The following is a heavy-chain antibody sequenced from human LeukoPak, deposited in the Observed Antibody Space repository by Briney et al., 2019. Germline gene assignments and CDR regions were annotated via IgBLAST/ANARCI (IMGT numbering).Heavy chain of an antibody. CDR2: INHSGST. CDR3: ARSAPSAPGIVVVPAARLRGWFDP. CDR1: GGSFSGYY. V-gene: IGHV4-34*01. J-gene: IGHJ5*02. D-gene: IGHD2-2*01. Sequence: SSETLSLTCAVYGGSFSGYYWSWIRQPPGKGLEWIGEINHSGSTNYNPYLKSRVTISVDTSKNQFSLKLSSVTAADTAVYYCARSAPSAPGIVVVPAARLRGWFDPWGQGTLVTVSS.